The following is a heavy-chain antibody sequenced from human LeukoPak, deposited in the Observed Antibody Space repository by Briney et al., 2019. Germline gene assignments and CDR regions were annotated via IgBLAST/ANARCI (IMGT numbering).Heavy chain of an antibody. CDR3: ARDLLRGGYGDYLNLDY. V-gene: IGHV1-69*05. Sequence: SVKVSCKASGGTFSSYAISWVRQAPGQGLEWMGGTIPIFGTANYAQKFQGRVTIPTDESTSTAYMELSSLRSEDTAVYYCARDLLRGGYGDYLNLDYWGQGTLVTVSS. CDR1: GGTFSSYA. D-gene: IGHD4-17*01. CDR2: TIPIFGTA. J-gene: IGHJ4*02.